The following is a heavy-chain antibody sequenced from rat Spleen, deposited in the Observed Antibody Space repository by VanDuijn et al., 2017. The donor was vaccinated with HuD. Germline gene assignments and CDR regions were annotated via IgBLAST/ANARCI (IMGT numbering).Heavy chain of an antibody. CDR1: GFTFSDYG. CDR3: ARGDWFAY. J-gene: IGHJ3*01. V-gene: IGHV5-29*01. Sequence: EVQLVQSGGGLVQPGRSLKLSCAASGFTFSDYGVAWVRQAPTKGLEWVATISYGDSSGHSSTYYRDSVKGRFTVSRENTERTLYLLVDSLRSEDTATYYCARGDWFAYWGQGTLVTVSS. CDR2: ISYGDSSGHSST.